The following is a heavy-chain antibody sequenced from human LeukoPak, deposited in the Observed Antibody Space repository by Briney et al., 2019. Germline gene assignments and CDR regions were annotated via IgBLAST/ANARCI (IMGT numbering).Heavy chain of an antibody. CDR1: GGSFSGYY. CDR2: INHSGST. J-gene: IGHJ4*02. V-gene: IGHV4-34*01. Sequence: SETLSLTCAVYGGSFSGYYWSWIRQPPGKGLEWIGEINHSGSTNYNPSLKSRVTISVDTSKNQFSLKLSSVTAADTAVYYCARHFFRSGYIRNWGQGTLVTVSS. D-gene: IGHD3-22*01. CDR3: ARHFFRSGYIRN.